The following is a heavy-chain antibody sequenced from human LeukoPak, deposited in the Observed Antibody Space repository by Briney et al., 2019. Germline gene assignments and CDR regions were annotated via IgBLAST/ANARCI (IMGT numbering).Heavy chain of an antibody. J-gene: IGHJ3*02. CDR2: GDYSGGT. Sequence: SETLSPTCTVSGDSFSSVTDYWAWIRQPPGKGLEWIASGDYSGGTYYNPSLESRVAISADMSKNQFSLKLTSVTAADTAVYYCASIPSLLWFGGMNAFDIWGQGTMVTVSS. D-gene: IGHD3-10*01. V-gene: IGHV4-39*07. CDR1: GDSFSSVTDY. CDR3: ASIPSLLWFGGMNAFDI.